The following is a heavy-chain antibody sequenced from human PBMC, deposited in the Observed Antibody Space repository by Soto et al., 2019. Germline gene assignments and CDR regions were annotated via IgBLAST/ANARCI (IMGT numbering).Heavy chain of an antibody. J-gene: IGHJ6*02. D-gene: IGHD1-26*01. V-gene: IGHV3-23*01. CDR2: ITAATGTT. CDR3: AKAKGRSNFYYSGLDV. Sequence: GGSLRLSCAASGFTFGSYGMTWVRQAPGKGLECVSGITAATGTTYYADSVKGRFTISRDLSTNTLFLQMNSLRAADSAVYYCAKAKGRSNFYYSGLDVWGQGTMVTVSS. CDR1: GFTFGSYG.